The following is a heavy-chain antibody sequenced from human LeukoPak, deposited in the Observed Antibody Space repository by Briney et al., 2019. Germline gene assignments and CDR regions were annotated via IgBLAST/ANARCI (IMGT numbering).Heavy chain of an antibody. CDR2: IYYSGST. V-gene: IGHV4-61*08. CDR3: ALERGDGGNLGVRW. D-gene: IGHD4-23*01. CDR1: GGSISSGGYY. Sequence: YPSQTLSLTCTVSGGSISSGGYYWSWIRQPPGKGLEWIGYIYYSGSTNYNPSLKSRVTISVDTSKNQFSLKLSSVTAADTAVYYCALERGDGGNLGVRWWGQGTLVTVSS. J-gene: IGHJ4*02.